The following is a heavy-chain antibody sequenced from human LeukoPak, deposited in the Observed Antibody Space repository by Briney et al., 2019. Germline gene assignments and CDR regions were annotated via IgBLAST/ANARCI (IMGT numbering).Heavy chain of an antibody. J-gene: IGHJ4*02. CDR3: ARANCSSTSCYLYYFDY. CDR1: GGSISSGNYY. V-gene: IGHV4-61*02. Sequence: PSQTLSLTCTVSGGSISSGNYYWSWIRQPPGKGLEWIGRVYTSGSTNYNPSLKSRVTISIDTSKNQFSLKLSSVTAADTAVYYCARANCSSTSCYLYYFDYWGQGTLVTVSS. D-gene: IGHD2-2*01. CDR2: VYTSGST.